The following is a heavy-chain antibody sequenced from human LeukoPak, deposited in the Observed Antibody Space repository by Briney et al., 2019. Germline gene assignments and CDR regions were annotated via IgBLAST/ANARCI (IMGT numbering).Heavy chain of an antibody. J-gene: IGHJ6*03. V-gene: IGHV1-18*01. D-gene: IGHD6-13*01. CDR2: ISAYNGNT. CDR1: GGTFSSYA. CDR3: ASTPGIAAAGDTYYYYYMDV. Sequence: ASVKVPCKASGGTFSSYAISWVRQAPGQGLEWMGWISAYNGNTNYAQKLQGRVTMATDTSTSTAYMELRSLRSDDTAVYYCASTPGIAAAGDTYYYYYMDVWGKGTTVTVSS.